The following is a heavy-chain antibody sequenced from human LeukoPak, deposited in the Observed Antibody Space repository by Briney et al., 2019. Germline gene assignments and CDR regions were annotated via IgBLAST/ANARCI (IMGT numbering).Heavy chain of an antibody. Sequence: PGGSLRLSCAASGFTVSSTYMSWLRQAPGRGLEWVSLIYSSGSKYYADSLKDRFTISRDNYKNMLYLQLNSLRAEDTAVYYCTRGEDNWGQGTLVTVSS. CDR2: IYSSGSK. V-gene: IGHV3-66*01. J-gene: IGHJ4*02. CDR3: TRGEDN. CDR1: GFTVSSTY.